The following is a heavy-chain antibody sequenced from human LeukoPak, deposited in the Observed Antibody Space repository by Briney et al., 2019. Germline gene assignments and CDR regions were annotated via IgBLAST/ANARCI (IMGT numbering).Heavy chain of an antibody. CDR1: GFTFSRYW. D-gene: IGHD3-10*01. J-gene: IGHJ5*02. CDR2: ISTDGSST. V-gene: IGHV3-74*01. Sequence: GGSLRLTCAASGFTFSRYWIHWVRQAPGKGPVWVSVISTDGSSTRYADSVKGRFTISRDNVKNTLYLQMNSLRVEDTAVYYCTGPSFDASGMGFDPWGQGALVTVSS. CDR3: TGPSFDASGMGFDP.